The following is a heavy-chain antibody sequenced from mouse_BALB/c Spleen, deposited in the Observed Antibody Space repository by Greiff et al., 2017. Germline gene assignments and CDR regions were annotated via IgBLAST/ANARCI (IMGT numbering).Heavy chain of an antibody. D-gene: IGHD2-3*01. J-gene: IGHJ2*01. CDR2: IDTSDSYT. Sequence: QVQLQQPGAELVMPGASVKMSCKASGYTFTDYWMHWVKQRPGQGLEWIGAIDTSDSYTSYNLKFKGKATLTVDESSSTAYMQLSSLTSEDSAVYYCARSMGNYRDYWGQGTTLTVSS. CDR1: GYTFTDYW. CDR3: ARSMGNYRDY. V-gene: IGHV1-69*01.